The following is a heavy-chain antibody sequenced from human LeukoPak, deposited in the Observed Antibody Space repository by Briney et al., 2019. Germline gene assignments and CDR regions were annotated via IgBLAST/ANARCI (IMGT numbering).Heavy chain of an antibody. J-gene: IGHJ4*02. V-gene: IGHV4-39*07. CDR1: GGSISSSSYY. D-gene: IGHD2-2*01. CDR2: IYYSGST. CDR3: ARSKGGYCSSTSCARFDY. Sequence: SETLSLTCTVSGGSISSSSYYWGWIRQPPGKGLEWIGSIYYSGSTYYNPSLKSRVTISVDTSKNQFSLKLSSVTVADTAVYYCARSKGGYCSSTSCARFDYWGQGTLVTVSS.